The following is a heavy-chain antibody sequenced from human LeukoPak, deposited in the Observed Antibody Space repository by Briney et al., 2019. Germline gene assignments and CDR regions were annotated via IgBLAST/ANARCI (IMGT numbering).Heavy chain of an antibody. CDR2: IYYSGST. D-gene: IGHD3-22*01. J-gene: IGHJ4*02. CDR1: GVSISSGGYY. CDR3: AREGSSGYPFDY. V-gene: IGHV4-31*03. Sequence: SETLSLTCTVSGVSISSGGYYWSWIRQHPGKGLEWIGYIYYSGSTYYNPSLKGRVTISVDTSKNQFSLKLSSVTAADTAVYYCAREGSSGYPFDYWGQGTLVTVSS.